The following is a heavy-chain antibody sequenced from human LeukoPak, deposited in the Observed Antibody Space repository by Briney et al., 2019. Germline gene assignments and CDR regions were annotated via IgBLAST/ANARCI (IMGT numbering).Heavy chain of an antibody. D-gene: IGHD3-3*02. J-gene: IGHJ6*03. CDR2: INHSGTT. Sequence: SETLSLTCSFSGDSFTTYYWSWVRQPPGKGLEWIGEINHSGTTNYSPSLKSRVTMSVDTSNNQISLRLSSVTAADTAVYYCARGRSIFDYYMDVWGTGTTVTAS. CDR3: ARGRSIFDYYMDV. V-gene: IGHV4-34*01. CDR1: GDSFTTYY.